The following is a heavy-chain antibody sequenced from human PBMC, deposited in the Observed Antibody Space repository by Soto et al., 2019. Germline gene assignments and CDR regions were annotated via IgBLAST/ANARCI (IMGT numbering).Heavy chain of an antibody. J-gene: IGHJ4*02. Sequence: ASVKVSCKASGYTFTSYGISWVRQAPGQGLEWMGWISAYNGNTNYAQKFQGRVTMTTDTSTSTAYMELRSLRSDDTAVYYCARDQAPDPFVWESLGYWGQGTLVTVSS. CDR2: ISAYNGNT. D-gene: IGHD1-26*01. CDR3: ARDQAPDPFVWESLGY. CDR1: GYTFTSYG. V-gene: IGHV1-18*04.